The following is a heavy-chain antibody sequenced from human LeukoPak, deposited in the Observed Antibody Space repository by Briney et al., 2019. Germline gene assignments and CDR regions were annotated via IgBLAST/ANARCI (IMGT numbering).Heavy chain of an antibody. V-gene: IGHV4-38-2*02. J-gene: IGHJ6*02. CDR3: ASPYYGSGTYYYYGMDV. CDR1: GYSISSGYY. D-gene: IGHD3-10*01. Sequence: SETLSLTCTVSGYSISSGYYWGWIRQPPGKGLEWIGSIYHSGSTYYNPSLKSRVTISVDTSKNQFSLKLSSVTAADTAVYYCASPYYGSGTYYYYGMDVWGQGTTVTVSS. CDR2: IYHSGST.